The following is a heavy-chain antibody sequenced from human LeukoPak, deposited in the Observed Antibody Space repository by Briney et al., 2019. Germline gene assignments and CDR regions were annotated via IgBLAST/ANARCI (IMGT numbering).Heavy chain of an antibody. CDR1: GFTFDDYA. J-gene: IGHJ3*02. CDR2: ISWNSGSI. CDR3: AKDIRGSYYRAFDI. Sequence: PGRSLRLSCAASGFTFDDYAMHWVRQAPGKGLEWVSGISWNSGSIGYADSVKGRFTISRDNAKNSLYLQMNSLRAEDTALYYCAKDIRGSYYRAFDIWGQGTMVTVTS. D-gene: IGHD1-26*01. V-gene: IGHV3-9*01.